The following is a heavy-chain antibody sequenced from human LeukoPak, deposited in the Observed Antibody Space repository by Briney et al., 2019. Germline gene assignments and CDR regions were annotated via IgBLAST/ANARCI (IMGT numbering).Heavy chain of an antibody. CDR1: GGSISSYY. V-gene: IGHV4-59*08. Sequence: PSETLSLTCTVSGGSISSYYWSWIRQPPGKGLEWIGYIYYSGSTNYNPSLKSRVTISVDTSKNQFSLKLSSVTAADTAVYYCARHAFTDFWSGYYPNWFDPGGQGTLVTVSS. J-gene: IGHJ5*02. CDR2: IYYSGST. D-gene: IGHD3-3*01. CDR3: ARHAFTDFWSGYYPNWFDP.